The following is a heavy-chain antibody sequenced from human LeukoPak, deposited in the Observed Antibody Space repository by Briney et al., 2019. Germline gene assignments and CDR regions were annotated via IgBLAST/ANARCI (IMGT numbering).Heavy chain of an antibody. V-gene: IGHV3-48*03. J-gene: IGHJ4*02. Sequence: GGSLRLSCAASGFTFNTYEMNWVRQAPGKGLEWVSNISTSGSVIHYADSVKGRFTVSRDNAKNSLNLQMNSLRAEDTAVYYCATDYYYGSGTFDYWGQGTLVTVSS. D-gene: IGHD3-10*01. CDR1: GFTFNTYE. CDR3: ATDYYYGSGTFDY. CDR2: ISTSGSVI.